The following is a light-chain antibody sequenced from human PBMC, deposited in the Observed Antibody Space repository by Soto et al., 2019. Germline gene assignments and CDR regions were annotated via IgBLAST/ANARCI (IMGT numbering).Light chain of an antibody. V-gene: IGKV3-15*01. CDR1: QSVTSN. CDR2: GAY. Sequence: EVVLTQGPATLYESPGDRATRSCRASQSVTSNLAWYQQKPGQAHRLLIYGAYTRATGIPARFSGSGSGAEFTLTIRSLQSEDCAVYFWKQRSNWPWTVGQGTKVDIK. J-gene: IGKJ1*01. CDR3: KQRSNWPWT.